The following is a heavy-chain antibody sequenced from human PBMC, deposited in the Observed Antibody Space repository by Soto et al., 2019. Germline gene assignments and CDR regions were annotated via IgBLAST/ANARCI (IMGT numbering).Heavy chain of an antibody. D-gene: IGHD3-3*01. CDR2: MNPNSGNT. J-gene: IGHJ2*01. Sequence: QVQLVQSGAEVKKPGASVKVSCKASGYTFTSYDINWVRQATGQGLEWMGWMNPNSGNTGYAQKFQGRVTMTRNTSISTAYMELGSLRSEDTAVYYCARVVQYYDFWSGIYWYFALWGRGTLVTVSS. CDR1: GYTFTSYD. CDR3: ARVVQYYDFWSGIYWYFAL. V-gene: IGHV1-8*01.